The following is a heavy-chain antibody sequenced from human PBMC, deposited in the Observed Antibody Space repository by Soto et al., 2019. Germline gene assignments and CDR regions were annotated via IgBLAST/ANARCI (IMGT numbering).Heavy chain of an antibody. Sequence: GGSMRLSCAASGFTFSSYAMHWVRQAPGKGLEWVAVISYDGSNKYYADSVKGRFTISRDNSKNTLYLQMNSLRAEDTAVYYCARDSRLTWTFLLGSWGQGTLAPVSS. D-gene: IGHD3-16*01. J-gene: IGHJ5*02. CDR2: ISYDGSNK. V-gene: IGHV3-30-3*01. CDR3: ARDSRLTWTFLLGS. CDR1: GFTFSSYA.